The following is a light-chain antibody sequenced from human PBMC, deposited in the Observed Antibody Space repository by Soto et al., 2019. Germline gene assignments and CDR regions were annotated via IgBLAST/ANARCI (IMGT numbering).Light chain of an antibody. V-gene: IGKV1-5*03. J-gene: IGKJ1*01. CDR2: KAS. CDR3: QQYNSYCT. CDR1: QSISSW. Sequence: DIQMTQSPPTLSASVGDRVTITCRASQSISSWLAWYQQKPGKAPKLLIYKASSLESGVPSRFSGSGSGTEFTLTISSLQPDDFATYYCQQYNSYCTFGQGTKVDIK.